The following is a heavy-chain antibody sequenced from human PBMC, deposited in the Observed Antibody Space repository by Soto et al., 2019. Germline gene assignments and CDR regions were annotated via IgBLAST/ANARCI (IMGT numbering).Heavy chain of an antibody. J-gene: IGHJ4*02. D-gene: IGHD6-13*01. CDR2: ISGSGGST. Sequence: EVQLLESGGGLVQPGGSLRLSCAASGFTFSSYAMSWVRQAPGKGLEWVSAISGSGGSTYYADSVKGRFTISRDNSKNTLYLQMNSLSAEDTAVYYCAKDFEQQLVPFDYWGQGTLVTVSS. CDR3: AKDFEQQLVPFDY. CDR1: GFTFSSYA. V-gene: IGHV3-23*01.